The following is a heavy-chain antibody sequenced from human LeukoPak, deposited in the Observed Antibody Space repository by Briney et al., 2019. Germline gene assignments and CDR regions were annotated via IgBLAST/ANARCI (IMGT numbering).Heavy chain of an antibody. CDR2: IYYSGST. D-gene: IGHD6-13*01. V-gene: IGHV4-39*01. Sequence: SETLSLTCTVSGGSISSSSYYWGWIRQPPGKGLEWIGSIYYSGSTYYNPSLKSRVTISVDTSKNQFSLKLNSVTAADTSVYFCARQFAPAAAGRQGLDYWGQGTLVTVSS. J-gene: IGHJ4*02. CDR3: ARQFAPAAAGRQGLDY. CDR1: GGSISSSSYY.